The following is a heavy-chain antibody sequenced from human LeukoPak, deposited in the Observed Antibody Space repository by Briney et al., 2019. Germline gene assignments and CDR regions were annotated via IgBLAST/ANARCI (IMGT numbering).Heavy chain of an antibody. CDR1: RFTFSTYA. Sequence: PGGSLRLSCSASRFTFSTYAMSWVRQAPGKGLEWVSSISSSSSYIYYADSVKGRFTISRDNAKNSLYLQMNSLRAEDTAVYYCARDWGSGRYYDSSGYSDYWGQGTLVTVSS. J-gene: IGHJ4*02. D-gene: IGHD3-22*01. CDR2: ISSSSSYI. CDR3: ARDWGSGRYYDSSGYSDY. V-gene: IGHV3-21*01.